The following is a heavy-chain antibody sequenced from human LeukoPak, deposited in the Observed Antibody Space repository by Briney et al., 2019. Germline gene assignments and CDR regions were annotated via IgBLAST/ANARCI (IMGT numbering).Heavy chain of an antibody. J-gene: IGHJ3*02. D-gene: IGHD6-13*01. V-gene: IGHV3-21*01. Sequence: GGSLRLSCAASGFTFGSYSMNWVRQAPGKGLEWVSSISSSSSYIYYADPVKGRFTISRDNAKNSLYLQMNSLRAEDTAVYYCARDRVGIAAAGRAFDIWGQGTMVTVSS. CDR2: ISSSSSYI. CDR3: ARDRVGIAAAGRAFDI. CDR1: GFTFGSYS.